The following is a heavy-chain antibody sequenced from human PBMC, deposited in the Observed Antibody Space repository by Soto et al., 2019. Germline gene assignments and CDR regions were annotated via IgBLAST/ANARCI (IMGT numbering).Heavy chain of an antibody. CDR1: GGSISSSSYY. CDR3: ARLYDILTGDAFDI. CDR2: IYYSGST. D-gene: IGHD3-9*01. J-gene: IGHJ3*02. Sequence: SETLSLTCTVSGGSISSSSYYWGWIRQPPGKGLEWIGSIYYSGSTYYNPSLKSRVTISVDTSKNQFPLKLSSLTAADTAVYYRARLYDILTGDAFDIWGQGTMVTVSS. V-gene: IGHV4-39*01.